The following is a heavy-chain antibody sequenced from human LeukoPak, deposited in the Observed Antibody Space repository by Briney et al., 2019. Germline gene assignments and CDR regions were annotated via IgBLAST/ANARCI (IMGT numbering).Heavy chain of an antibody. CDR1: GFTFSSYS. V-gene: IGHV3-7*01. CDR2: INEYGNEK. CDR3: ARVAAAGRGLDY. J-gene: IGHJ4*02. D-gene: IGHD6-13*01. Sequence: PGGSLRLSCAASGFTFSSYSMNWVRQAPGKGLEWVANINEYGNEKNYVDSVKGRFIISRDNAKNSLYLQINSLRVEDTAVYHCARVAAAGRGLDYWGQGTLVTVSS.